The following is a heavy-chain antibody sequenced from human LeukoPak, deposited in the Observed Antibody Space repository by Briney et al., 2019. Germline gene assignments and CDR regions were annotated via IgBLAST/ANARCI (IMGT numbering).Heavy chain of an antibody. CDR1: GGSISSYY. D-gene: IGHD3-16*02. CDR2: IYYSGST. Sequence: SETLSLTCTVSGGSISSYYWSWIRQPPGKGLEWIGYIYYSGSTNYNPSLKSRVTMSLDTSKNQFSLKLSSVTAADTAVYYCARHTHDYVWGSYRSNWFDPWGQGTLVTVSS. J-gene: IGHJ5*02. V-gene: IGHV4-59*08. CDR3: ARHTHDYVWGSYRSNWFDP.